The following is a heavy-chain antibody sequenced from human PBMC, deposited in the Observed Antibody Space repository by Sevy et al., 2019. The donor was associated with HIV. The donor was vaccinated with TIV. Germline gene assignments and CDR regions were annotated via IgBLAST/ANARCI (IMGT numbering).Heavy chain of an antibody. Sequence: SETLSLTCTVSGGSISSSSYYWGWIRQPPGKGLEWIGSIYYSGSTYYNPSLKSRVTISVDTSKNQFSLKLGSVTAADTAGYYCARHGSGGGYRLWSGYSDDWFDPWGQGTLVTVSS. CDR3: ARHGSGGGYRLWSGYSDDWFDP. J-gene: IGHJ5*02. D-gene: IGHD3-3*01. V-gene: IGHV4-39*01. CDR1: GGSISSSSYY. CDR2: IYYSGST.